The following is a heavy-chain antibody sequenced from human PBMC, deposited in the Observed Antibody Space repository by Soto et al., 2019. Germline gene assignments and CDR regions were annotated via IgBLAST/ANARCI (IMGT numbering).Heavy chain of an antibody. CDR1: TGSSDSFY. CDR3: ARSRDGYNLNPIDQ. J-gene: IGHJ4*02. Sequence: QVQLQVSGPGLVKPSATLSLSCTVSTGSSDSFYWSWIRQPTGKGLEWIGYFFYTGSTNHNPSLKGRVTISLDMSSSQFSLSLTSVTAADTAMYYCARSRDGYNLNPIDQWGQGLLVTVSS. CDR2: FFYTGST. V-gene: IGHV4-59*01. D-gene: IGHD5-12*01.